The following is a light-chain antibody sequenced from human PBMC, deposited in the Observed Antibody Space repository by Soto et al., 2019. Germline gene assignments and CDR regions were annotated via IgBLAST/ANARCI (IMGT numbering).Light chain of an antibody. CDR1: PAIASF. J-gene: IGKJ5*01. Sequence: IQLTQSPSSLSASVGDRVTITCRASPAIASFLAWYQQKPGTAPKLLIYGASTLQSGVPSRFSGSGSGTDFTLTISSLQPEDFATYYCQQSYTLPITFGQGTRLEIK. CDR2: GAS. V-gene: IGKV1-39*01. CDR3: QQSYTLPIT.